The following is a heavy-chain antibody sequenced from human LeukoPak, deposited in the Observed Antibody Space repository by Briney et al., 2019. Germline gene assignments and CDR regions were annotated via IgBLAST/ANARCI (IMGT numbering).Heavy chain of an antibody. Sequence: ASVNLSLNSAVYTFTVNDYHWLWIPPAPGHELMGWINPSRGGTNYAQNFQGRVTMTRDTSISTAYMELSRLRSDDTAVYYCARDISSSGEVWFDPWGQGTLVTVSS. V-gene: IGHV1-2*02. D-gene: IGHD6-6*01. CDR1: VYTFTVND. J-gene: IGHJ5*02. CDR3: ARDISSSGEVWFDP. CDR2: INPSRGGT.